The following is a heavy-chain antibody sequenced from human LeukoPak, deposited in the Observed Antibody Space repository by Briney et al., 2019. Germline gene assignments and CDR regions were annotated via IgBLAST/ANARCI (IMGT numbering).Heavy chain of an antibody. CDR1: GFTFSSYA. V-gene: IGHV3-23*01. CDR2: ISGGGVTT. J-gene: IGHJ5*02. CDR3: ARESPVAAVGRSWFDP. Sequence: GGSLRLSCAASGFTFSSYAMSWVRLAPGKGLEWVSTISGGGVTTYYADSVKGRLTISRDNSKNTVYLQMNSLRDDDTAVYFCARESPVAAVGRSWFDPWGQGTLVTVSS. D-gene: IGHD6-13*01.